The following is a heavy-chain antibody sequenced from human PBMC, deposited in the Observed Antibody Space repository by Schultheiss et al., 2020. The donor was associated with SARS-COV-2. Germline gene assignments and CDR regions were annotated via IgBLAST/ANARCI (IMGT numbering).Heavy chain of an antibody. D-gene: IGHD3-10*01. CDR2: IYYSGST. CDR3: ASLPYGSGIFDY. V-gene: IGHV4-59*01. CDR1: GGSISSYY. Sequence: SETLSLTCTVSGGSISSYYWSWIRQPPGKGLEWIGYIYYSGSTYYNPSLKSRVTISVDTSKNQFSLKLSSVTAADTAVYYCASLPYGSGIFDYWGQGTLVTVSS. J-gene: IGHJ4*02.